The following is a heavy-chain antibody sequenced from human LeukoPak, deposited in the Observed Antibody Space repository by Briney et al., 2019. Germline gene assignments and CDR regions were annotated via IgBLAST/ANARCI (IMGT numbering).Heavy chain of an antibody. V-gene: IGHV3-23*01. J-gene: IGHJ4*02. CDR1: GFTFSSYG. CDR3: AKDFRRGGPFDY. D-gene: IGHD3-16*01. CDR2: ISGSGGST. Sequence: PGGSPRLSCAASGFTFSSYGMSWVRQAPGKGLEWVSSISGSGGSTYFADSVKGRFTISRDNSKNTLYLQMNSLRAEDTAVYYCAKDFRRGGPFDYWGQGTLVTVSS.